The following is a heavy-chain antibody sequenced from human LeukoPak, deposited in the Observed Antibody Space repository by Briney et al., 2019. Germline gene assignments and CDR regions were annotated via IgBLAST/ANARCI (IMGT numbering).Heavy chain of an antibody. CDR3: AKAVHGDYEYCFDY. CDR2: ISWNSGSI. V-gene: IGHV3-9*01. Sequence: PGGSLRLSCAASGFIFSTYSMNWVRQAPGKGLEWVSGISWNSGSIGYADSVKGRFTISRDNAKNSLYLQMNSLRAGDTALYYCAKAVHGDYEYCFDYWGQGTLVTVSS. D-gene: IGHD4-17*01. CDR1: GFIFSTYS. J-gene: IGHJ4*02.